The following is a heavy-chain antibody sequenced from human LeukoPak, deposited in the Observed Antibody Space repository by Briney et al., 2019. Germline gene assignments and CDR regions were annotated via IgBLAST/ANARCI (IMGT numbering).Heavy chain of an antibody. D-gene: IGHD2-2*01. CDR3: ARDRELVVPAANGMVFDY. J-gene: IGHJ4*02. CDR1: GYTFTGYY. CDR2: INPNSGVT. V-gene: IGHV1-2*02. Sequence: ASVKVSCKASGYTFTGYYMHWVRQAPGQGLEWMGWINPNSGVTNYAQKFQGRVTMTRDTSISTAYMELSRLRSDDTAVYYCARDRELVVPAANGMVFDYWGQGTLVTVSS.